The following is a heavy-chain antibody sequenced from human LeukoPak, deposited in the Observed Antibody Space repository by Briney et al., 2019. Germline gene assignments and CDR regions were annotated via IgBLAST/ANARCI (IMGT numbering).Heavy chain of an antibody. V-gene: IGHV4-39*01. J-gene: IGHJ4*02. CDR1: GDSISSGGYY. CDR2: VYYSGST. CDR3: ARRPFYYYDSSGYYDY. Sequence: PSETLSLTCTVSGDSISSGGYYWGWIRQPPGKGLEWIGSVYYSGSTYYNPSLKSRVTISVDTSKNQFSLKLSSVTAADTAVYYCARRPFYYYDSSGYYDYWGQGTLVTVSS. D-gene: IGHD3-22*01.